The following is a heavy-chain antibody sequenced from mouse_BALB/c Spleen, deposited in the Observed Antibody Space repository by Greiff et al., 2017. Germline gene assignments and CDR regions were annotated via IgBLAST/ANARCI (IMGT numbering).Heavy chain of an antibody. Sequence: EVKLVESGPSLVKPSQTLSLTCSVTGDSITSGYWNWIRKFPGNKLEYMGYISYSGSTYYNPSLKSRISITRDTSKNQYYLQLNSVTTEDTATYYCARREGFITAMDYWGQGTSVTVSS. CDR2: ISYSGST. CDR1: GDSITSGY. D-gene: IGHD1-1*01. CDR3: ARREGFITAMDY. J-gene: IGHJ4*01. V-gene: IGHV3-8*02.